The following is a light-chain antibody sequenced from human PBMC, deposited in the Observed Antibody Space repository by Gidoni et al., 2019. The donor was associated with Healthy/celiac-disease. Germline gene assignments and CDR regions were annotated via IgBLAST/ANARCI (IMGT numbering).Light chain of an antibody. Sequence: DIVMTPSPDSLAVSLGEWATINCKSSQSVLYSSNNKNYLAWYQQKPGQPPKLLIYWASTRESGVPDRFSGSGSGTDFTLTISSLQAEDVAVYYCQQYYSTPRTFGQGTKLEIK. CDR2: WAS. CDR3: QQYYSTPRT. J-gene: IGKJ2*01. V-gene: IGKV4-1*01. CDR1: QSVLYSSNNKNY.